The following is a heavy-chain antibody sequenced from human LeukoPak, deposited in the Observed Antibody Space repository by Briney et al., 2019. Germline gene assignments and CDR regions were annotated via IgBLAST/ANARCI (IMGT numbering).Heavy chain of an antibody. D-gene: IGHD2-2*02. CDR3: ARSPRYCISTSCYTGAFDI. J-gene: IGHJ3*02. V-gene: IGHV4-4*07. CDR2: IYTSGST. CDR1: GGSISSYY. Sequence: PSETLSLMCTVSGGSISSYYWSWLRQPAGKGLEWNGRIYTSGSTNYNPSLKSRVTMSVDRSKNQFSLKLSSVTDADTAVYYCARSPRYCISTSCYTGAFDIWGRGTMVTVSS.